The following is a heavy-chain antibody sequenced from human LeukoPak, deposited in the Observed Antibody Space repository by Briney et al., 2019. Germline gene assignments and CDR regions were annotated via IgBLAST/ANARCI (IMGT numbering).Heavy chain of an antibody. D-gene: IGHD2-15*01. CDR1: GFTFSSNA. J-gene: IGHJ4*02. Sequence: PRRSLRLSCAASGFTFSSNAMTWVRLAQGKGLELVSSINPSGGSTSYADFVKGHFTISRDTSKNTLFLQSNSLRAEDTAAYFCARQVGYCSRGDCYFDYWGQGTLVTVSS. V-gene: IGHV3-23*01. CDR3: ARQVGYCSRGDCYFDY. CDR2: INPSGGST.